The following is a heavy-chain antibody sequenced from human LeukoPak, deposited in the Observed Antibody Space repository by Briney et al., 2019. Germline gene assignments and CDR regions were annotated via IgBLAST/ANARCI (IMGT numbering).Heavy chain of an antibody. CDR2: IYYSGST. CDR3: ARQYGDYTYNWFDP. J-gene: IGHJ5*02. CDR1: GGSFSGYY. Sequence: PSETLSLTCAVYGGSFSGYYWSWIRQPPGKGLEWIGYIYYSGSTYYNPSLKSRVTISVDTSKNQFSLKLSSVTAADTAVYYCARQYGDYTYNWFDPWGQGTLVTVSS. V-gene: IGHV4-59*08. D-gene: IGHD4-17*01.